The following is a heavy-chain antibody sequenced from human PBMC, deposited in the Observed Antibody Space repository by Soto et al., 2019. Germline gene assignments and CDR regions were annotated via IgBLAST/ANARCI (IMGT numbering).Heavy chain of an antibody. Sequence: WGSLRLSCAASGFTFSSYAMTGVRQAPGKGLEWVSAISGSGGSTYYADSVKGRFTISRDNSKNTLYLQMNSLRAEDTAVYYCAKEAYYDILTGPLDYWGQGTLVTVSS. V-gene: IGHV3-23*01. CDR2: ISGSGGST. CDR3: AKEAYYDILTGPLDY. CDR1: GFTFSSYA. J-gene: IGHJ4*02. D-gene: IGHD3-9*01.